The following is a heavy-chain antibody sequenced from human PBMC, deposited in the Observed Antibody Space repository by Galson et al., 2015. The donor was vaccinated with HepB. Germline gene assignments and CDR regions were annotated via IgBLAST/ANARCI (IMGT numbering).Heavy chain of an antibody. V-gene: IGHV1-2*02. Sequence: SVKVSCKASGFTFTNYYIHWIRQAPGQGLEWMGWINTKSGGSDYSQRLQGRVTVTRDTSITTVYMEVSGLTSDDTAVYYCARGRRSYYMDVWGQGTTVTVSS. CDR1: GFTFTNYY. CDR2: INTKSGGS. J-gene: IGHJ6*02. CDR3: ARGRRSYYMDV. D-gene: IGHD1-26*01.